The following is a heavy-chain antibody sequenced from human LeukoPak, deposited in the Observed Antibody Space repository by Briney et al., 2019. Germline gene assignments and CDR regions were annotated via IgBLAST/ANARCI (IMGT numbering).Heavy chain of an antibody. J-gene: IGHJ4*02. V-gene: IGHV1-24*01. D-gene: IGHD3-22*01. CDR2: FYPEDGET. Sequence: ASVTVSCKVSGYTLTELSMHWVRQAPGKGLEWMGGFYPEDGETIYAQKFQGRVTMTEDTSTDTAYMELSSLRSEDTAVYYCATGRYYYDSSGSNLDYWGQGTLVTVSS. CDR3: ATGRYYYDSSGSNLDY. CDR1: GYTLTELS.